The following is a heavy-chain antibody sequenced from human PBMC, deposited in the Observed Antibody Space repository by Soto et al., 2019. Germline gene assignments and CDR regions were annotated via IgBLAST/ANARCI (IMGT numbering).Heavy chain of an antibody. Sequence: SVKVSCKASGGTFSSYAISWVRQAPGQGLEWMGGIIPIFGTANYAQKFQGRVTITADESTSTAYMELSSLRSEDTAVYYCAREDTMVRGAPDWFDPWGQGTLVTVSS. CDR2: IIPIFGTA. J-gene: IGHJ5*02. V-gene: IGHV1-69*13. CDR1: GGTFSSYA. D-gene: IGHD3-10*01. CDR3: AREDTMVRGAPDWFDP.